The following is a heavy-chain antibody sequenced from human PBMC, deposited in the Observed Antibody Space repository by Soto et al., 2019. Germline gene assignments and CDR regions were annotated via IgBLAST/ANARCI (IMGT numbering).Heavy chain of an antibody. D-gene: IGHD6-19*01. CDR2: IYYSGTT. CDR3: ARAPAVAGTGWFDP. CDR1: GYSISSSNW. J-gene: IGHJ5*02. Sequence: SETLSLTCAVSGYSISSSNWWGWIRQPPGKGLEWIGYIYYSGTTYYNPSLKSRVTISVDTSKNQFSLKLSSVTAADTAVYYCARAPAVAGTGWFDPWGQGTLVTVSS. V-gene: IGHV4-28*03.